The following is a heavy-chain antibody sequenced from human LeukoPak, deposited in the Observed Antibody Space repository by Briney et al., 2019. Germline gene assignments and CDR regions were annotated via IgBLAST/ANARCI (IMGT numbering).Heavy chain of an antibody. CDR1: GYTFTSYA. D-gene: IGHD2-8*02. V-gene: IGHV1-3*01. CDR3: ATEWSMSLLGNWFDP. Sequence: ASVKVSCKASGYTFTSYAIHWVRQAPGQRLEWMGWINAGNTNTKYSQKFQDRVTITSDTAARTAYMELSSLRSEDTAVYYCATEWSMSLLGNWFDPWGQGTLVTVSS. CDR2: INAGNTNT. J-gene: IGHJ5*02.